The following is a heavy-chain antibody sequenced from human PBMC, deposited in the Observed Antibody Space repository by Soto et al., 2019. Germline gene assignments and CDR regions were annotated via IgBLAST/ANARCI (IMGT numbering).Heavy chain of an antibody. CDR1: GGPFSSYA. CDR3: ARDRYSSSWYVCDY. Sequence: GASVKVSCKASGGPFSSYAISWVRQAPGQGLEWMGGIIPIFGTANYAQKFQGRVTITADESTSTAYMELSSLRTEDTAVYYCARDRYSSSWYVCDYWGQGTLVTVSS. V-gene: IGHV1-69*13. CDR2: IIPIFGTA. D-gene: IGHD6-13*01. J-gene: IGHJ4*02.